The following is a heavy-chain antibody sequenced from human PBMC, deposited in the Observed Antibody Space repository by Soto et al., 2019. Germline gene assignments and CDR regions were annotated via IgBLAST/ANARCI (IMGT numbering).Heavy chain of an antibody. CDR1: GGSISSYD. J-gene: IGHJ4*02. V-gene: IGHV4-59*13. D-gene: IGHD5-12*01. Sequence: PSDTLSLTCTVPGGSISSYDWSWIPQPPGKGLEWIGYIYYSGSTNYNPSLKNRVTISVDTSKNQFSLRLSSVTAADTAVYYCARVERDGYNSFYYFDYWGQGTLVTVSS. CDR3: ARVERDGYNSFYYFDY. CDR2: IYYSGST.